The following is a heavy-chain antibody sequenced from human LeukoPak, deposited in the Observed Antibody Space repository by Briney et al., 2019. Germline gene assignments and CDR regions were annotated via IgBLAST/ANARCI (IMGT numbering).Heavy chain of an antibody. Sequence: SETLSLTCTVSGGSISSNYWSWIRQPAGKGLEWIGRIYSSGSTSYNPSLKSRVTMSVDTSKNQFSLKLSSVTAADTAVYYCARHGSYRYYFDYWGQGTLVTVSS. J-gene: IGHJ4*02. V-gene: IGHV4-4*07. D-gene: IGHD3-10*01. CDR2: IYSSGST. CDR3: ARHGSYRYYFDY. CDR1: GGSISSNY.